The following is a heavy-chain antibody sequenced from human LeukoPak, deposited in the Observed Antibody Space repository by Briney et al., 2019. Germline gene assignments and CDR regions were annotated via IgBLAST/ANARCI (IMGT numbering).Heavy chain of an antibody. J-gene: IGHJ4*02. CDR3: AKDRRGYSSSLELFDY. CDR1: GFTFSSYA. V-gene: IGHV3-23*01. Sequence: GGSLRLSCAASGFTFSSYAMSWVRQAPGKGLEWVSAFSGGGGSTYYADSVKGRFTISRDNSKNTLYLQMNSLRAEDTAVYYCAKDRRGYSSSLELFDYWGQGTLVTVSS. D-gene: IGHD6-6*01. CDR2: FSGGGGST.